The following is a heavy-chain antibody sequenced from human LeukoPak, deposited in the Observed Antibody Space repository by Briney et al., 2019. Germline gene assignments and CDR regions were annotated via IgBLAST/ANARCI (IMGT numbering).Heavy chain of an antibody. CDR1: GFTFSSYS. CDR2: ISSSSSYI. J-gene: IGHJ4*02. D-gene: IGHD7-27*01. Sequence: GGSLRLSCAASGFTFSSYSMNWVRQAPGKGLEWVSSISSSSSYIYYADSVKGRFTVSRDNAKNSLYLQMNSLRAEDTAVYYCARGTQLGIFGDWGQGTLVTVSS. V-gene: IGHV3-21*01. CDR3: ARGTQLGIFGD.